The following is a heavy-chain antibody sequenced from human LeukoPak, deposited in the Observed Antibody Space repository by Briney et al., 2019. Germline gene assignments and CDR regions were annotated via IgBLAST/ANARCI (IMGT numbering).Heavy chain of an antibody. CDR3: ARSLGIYGAFDI. CDR1: GFTHSSYD. D-gene: IGHD7-27*01. J-gene: IGHJ3*02. V-gene: IGHV3-13*01. CDR2: IGTAGDT. Sequence: GGSLRLSCAASGFTHSSYDMHLVRQATGKGLEWVSAIGTAGDTYYPGSVKGRFTISRENAKNSLYLQMNSLRAGDTAVYYCARSLGIYGAFDIWGQGTMVTVSS.